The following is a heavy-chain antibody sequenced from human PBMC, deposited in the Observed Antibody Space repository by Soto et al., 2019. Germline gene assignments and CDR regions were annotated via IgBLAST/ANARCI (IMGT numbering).Heavy chain of an antibody. CDR2: IYHSGST. J-gene: IGHJ4*02. V-gene: IGHV4-30-2*01. Sequence: PSETLSLTCAVSGGSISSGGYSWSWIRQPPGKGLEWIGYIYHSGSTNYNPYNPSLKSRVTISVDTSKNQFSLKLSSVTAADTAVYYCARRTYGGYDFDSWGRGTLVTVSS. CDR1: GGSISSGGYS. CDR3: ARRTYGGYDFDS. D-gene: IGHD4-17*01.